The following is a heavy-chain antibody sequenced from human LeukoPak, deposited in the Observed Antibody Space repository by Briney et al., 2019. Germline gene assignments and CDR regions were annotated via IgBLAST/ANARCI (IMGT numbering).Heavy chain of an antibody. CDR3: ARVAVAGGFDY. Sequence: ASVKVSCKASGYTFTGYYMHWVRQAPGQGLEWMGWINPNSGGTNYAQKFQGWVTMARDTSISTAYMELSRLRSDDTAVYYCARVAVAGGFDYWGQGTLVTVSS. D-gene: IGHD6-19*01. J-gene: IGHJ4*02. V-gene: IGHV1-2*04. CDR1: GYTFTGYY. CDR2: INPNSGGT.